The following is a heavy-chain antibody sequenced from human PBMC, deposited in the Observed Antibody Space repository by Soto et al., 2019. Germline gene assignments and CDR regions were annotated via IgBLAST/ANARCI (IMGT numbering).Heavy chain of an antibody. J-gene: IGHJ5*02. Sequence: ASVKVSGTGSGYTFTSYSISWVLQATGQGLEWMGWISAYNGNTNYAQKIQGRVTMTTDTSTSTAYMELRSLRSDDTSVYYCARVFRLTGTRSGVFDPWGQGTLVTVSS. D-gene: IGHD1-7*01. V-gene: IGHV1-18*04. CDR2: ISAYNGNT. CDR1: GYTFTSYS. CDR3: ARVFRLTGTRSGVFDP.